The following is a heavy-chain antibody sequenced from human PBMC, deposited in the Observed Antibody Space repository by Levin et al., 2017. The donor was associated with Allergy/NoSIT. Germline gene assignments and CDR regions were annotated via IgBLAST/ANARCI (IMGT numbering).Heavy chain of an antibody. CDR3: ARDITAHDYGDPRTDY. D-gene: IGHD4-17*01. CDR2: ISSSSSTI. Sequence: GGSLRLSCAASGFTFSSYSMNWVRQAPGKGLEWVSYISSSSSTIYYADSVKGRFTISRDNAKNSLYLQMNSLRDEDTAVYYCARDITAHDYGDPRTDYWGQGTLVTVSS. J-gene: IGHJ4*02. V-gene: IGHV3-48*02. CDR1: GFTFSSYS.